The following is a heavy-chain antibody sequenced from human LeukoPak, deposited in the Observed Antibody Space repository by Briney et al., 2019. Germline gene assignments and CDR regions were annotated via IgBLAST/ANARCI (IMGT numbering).Heavy chain of an antibody. CDR1: GGSVSLSSSF. V-gene: IGHV4-39*02. J-gene: IGHJ4*02. CDR3: AKYDSGTYYNGVS. CDR2: VIYSGST. D-gene: IGHD3-10*01. Sequence: SETLSLTCTVTGGSVSLSSSFRNWIRQSPGKGLEWIGSVIYSGSTYYNPSLKSRVTISVDTSKNHFSLKLSSVTAADAAVYYCAKYDSGTYYNGVSWGQGALVTVSS.